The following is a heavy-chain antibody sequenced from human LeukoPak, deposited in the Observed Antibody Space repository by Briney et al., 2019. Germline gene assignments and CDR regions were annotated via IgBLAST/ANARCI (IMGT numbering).Heavy chain of an antibody. CDR3: ARDDAADGGYLDH. CDR2: ISGSSGRT. Sequence: PGGSLRLSCAASGFTFSSYAMSWVRQAPGKGLEWVSRISGSSGRTYYTDSVTGRFTISRDNSKNMVYLQMNSLRAEDTAIYYCARDDAADGGYLDHWGQGTLVTVSS. J-gene: IGHJ4*02. CDR1: GFTFSSYA. V-gene: IGHV3-23*01. D-gene: IGHD3-10*01.